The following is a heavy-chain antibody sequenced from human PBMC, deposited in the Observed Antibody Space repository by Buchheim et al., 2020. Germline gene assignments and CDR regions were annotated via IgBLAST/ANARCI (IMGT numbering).Heavy chain of an antibody. CDR2: ISGSGATT. CDR3: AKGSRGYTNYYFDY. J-gene: IGHJ4*02. CDR1: GFSFSGNA. V-gene: IGHV3-23*04. D-gene: IGHD4-11*01. Sequence: EVQLVDSGGGLVQPGESLRLSCAASGFSFSGNAMSWVRQAPGKGLEWVSSISGSGATTFNADSVKGRFTISRDNSKNMLFLQMNSLRAEDTAVYFCAKGSRGYTNYYFDYWGQGTL.